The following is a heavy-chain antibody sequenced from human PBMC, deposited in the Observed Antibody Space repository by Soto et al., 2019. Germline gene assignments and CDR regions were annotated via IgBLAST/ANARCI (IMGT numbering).Heavy chain of an antibody. CDR3: ASRRYYDNSGYPVFHY. CDR1: XFTFNDYY. J-gene: IGHJ4*02. V-gene: IGHV3-11*01. Sequence: PGGSLRLSCAGSXFTFNDYYMSWVRQAPGKGLEWVSYISTSGSRIFYADSVKGRFTISRDNAKNSLYLEMNSLRAEDTAVYYCASRRYYDNSGYPVFHYWGQGTLVTVSS. CDR2: ISTSGSRI. D-gene: IGHD3-22*01.